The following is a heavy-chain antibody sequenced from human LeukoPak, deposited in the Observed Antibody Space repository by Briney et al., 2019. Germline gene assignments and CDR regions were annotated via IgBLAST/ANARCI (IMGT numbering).Heavy chain of an antibody. Sequence: PSETLSLTCTVSGGSISSGGYYWSWIRQPPGKGLEWIGSIYYSGSTYYNPSLKSRVTISVDTSKNQFSLKLSSVTAADTAVYYCARHGIAVAGTSVYFDYWGQGTLVTVSS. CDR1: GGSISSGGYY. D-gene: IGHD6-19*01. CDR3: ARHGIAVAGTSVYFDY. J-gene: IGHJ4*02. CDR2: IYYSGST. V-gene: IGHV4-39*01.